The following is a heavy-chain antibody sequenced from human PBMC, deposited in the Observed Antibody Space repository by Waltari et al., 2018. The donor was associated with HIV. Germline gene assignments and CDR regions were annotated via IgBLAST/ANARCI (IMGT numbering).Heavy chain of an antibody. V-gene: IGHV2-70*13. CDR3: ARSPNDYFYHYGMDV. CDR1: GFPLTTSRMC. CDR2: IDSDDDK. Sequence: QVTLTESGPALVKPTQTLTLTCTFSGFPLTTSRMCVTWIRQSPGKALEWLARIDSDDDKYYTTSLKTRLTISKDTSRNQVLLTMTDMDPVDTGTYYCARSPNDYFYHYGMDVWGQGTTVTVSS. J-gene: IGHJ6*02.